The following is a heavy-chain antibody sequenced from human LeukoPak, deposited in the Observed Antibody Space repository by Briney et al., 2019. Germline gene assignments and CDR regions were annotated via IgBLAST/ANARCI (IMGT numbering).Heavy chain of an antibody. CDR1: GYSISSGYY. Sequence: PSETLSLTCAVSGYSISSGYYWGWIRQPPGNGLEWIGGIYHSGSTYYNPSLKSRVTISVDTSKNQFSLKLSSVTAADTAVYYCARKSYGHNEDYWGQGTLVTVSS. J-gene: IGHJ4*02. V-gene: IGHV4-38-2*01. D-gene: IGHD4-17*01. CDR3: ARKSYGHNEDY. CDR2: IYHSGST.